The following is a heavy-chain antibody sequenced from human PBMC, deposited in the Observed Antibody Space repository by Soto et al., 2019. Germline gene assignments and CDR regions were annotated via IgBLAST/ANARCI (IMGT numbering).Heavy chain of an antibody. CDR2: IYYSVST. V-gene: IGHV4-59*08. Sequence: PSETLSLTCTVSGGSISSYYWSWIRQPPGKGLDWFGYIYYSVSTNYNPSLKSRVTISVDTSKNHFSLKLSSVTAADTAVYYCTRHATYYDSGRYIGDWFDLWGQGTLVTVSS. D-gene: IGHD3-22*01. J-gene: IGHJ5*02. CDR3: TRHATYYDSGRYIGDWFDL. CDR1: GGSISSYY.